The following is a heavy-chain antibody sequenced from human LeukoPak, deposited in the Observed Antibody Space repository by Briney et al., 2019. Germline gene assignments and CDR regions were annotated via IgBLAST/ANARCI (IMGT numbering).Heavy chain of an antibody. J-gene: IGHJ4*02. Sequence: PSETLSLTRTVSGGSISSYYWSWFRQPPGKGLEWIGYIYYSGSTNYNPSLKSRVTISVDTSKNQLSLKLSPVTAADTAVYYCARARAYGGRPDYWGQGTLVTVPS. CDR1: GGSISSYY. CDR3: ARARAYGGRPDY. D-gene: IGHD4-23*01. CDR2: IYYSGST. V-gene: IGHV4-59*01.